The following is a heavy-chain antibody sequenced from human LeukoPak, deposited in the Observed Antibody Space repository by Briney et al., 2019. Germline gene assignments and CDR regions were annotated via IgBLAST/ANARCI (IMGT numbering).Heavy chain of an antibody. CDR3: ARDTDILTGTEDFDY. D-gene: IGHD3-9*01. Sequence: ASVKVSCKASGGTFSSYAISWVRQAPGQGLEWMGWINPNSGGTNYAQKFQGRVTMTRDTSISTAYMELSRLRSDDTAVYYCARDTDILTGTEDFDYWGQGTLVTVSS. J-gene: IGHJ4*02. CDR1: GGTFSSYA. V-gene: IGHV1-2*02. CDR2: INPNSGGT.